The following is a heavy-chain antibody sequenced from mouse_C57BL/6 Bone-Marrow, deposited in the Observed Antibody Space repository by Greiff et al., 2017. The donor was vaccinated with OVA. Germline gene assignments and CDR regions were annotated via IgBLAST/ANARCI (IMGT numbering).Heavy chain of an antibody. D-gene: IGHD1-1*01. CDR2: IDPENGDT. J-gene: IGHJ1*03. CDR1: GFNIKDDY. V-gene: IGHV14-4*01. CDR3: TYYGSRGDWYFDV. Sequence: EVQLQQSGAELVSPDSTVKLSCTASGFNIKDDYMHWVKQRPEQGLEWIGWIDPENGDTEYASKFQGKATITADTSSNTAYLQLSRLTSEDTAVYYCTYYGSRGDWYFDVWGTGTTVTVSS.